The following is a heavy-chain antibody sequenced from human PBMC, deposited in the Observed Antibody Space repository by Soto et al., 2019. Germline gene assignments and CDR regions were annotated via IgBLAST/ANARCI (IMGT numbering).Heavy chain of an antibody. D-gene: IGHD6-6*01. V-gene: IGHV5-51*01. J-gene: IGHJ6*02. CDR2: IYPGDSDT. CDR3: ARASIAARPPSSYGTHV. CDR1: GYSFTSYW. Sequence: GESLKISCKGSGYSFTSYWIGWVRQMPGKGLEWMGIIYPGDSDTRYSPSFQGQVTISADKSISTAYLQWSSLKASDTAMYYCARASIAARPPSSYGTHVWGQGTTVTVS.